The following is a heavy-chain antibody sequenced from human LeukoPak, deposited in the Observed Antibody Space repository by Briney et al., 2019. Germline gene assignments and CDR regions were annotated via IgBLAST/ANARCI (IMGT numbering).Heavy chain of an antibody. CDR1: GGSISSGSYY. J-gene: IGHJ5*02. D-gene: IGHD3-22*01. CDR2: IYTSGST. Sequence: TSETLSLTCTVSGGSISSGSYYWSWIRQPAGKGLEWIGRIYTSGSTNYNPSLKSRVTISVDTSKNQFSLKLSSVTAADTAVYYCARDVSGYAWFDPWGQGTLVTVSS. V-gene: IGHV4-61*02. CDR3: ARDVSGYAWFDP.